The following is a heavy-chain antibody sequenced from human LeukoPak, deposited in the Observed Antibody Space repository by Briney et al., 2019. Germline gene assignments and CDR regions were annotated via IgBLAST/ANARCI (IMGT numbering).Heavy chain of an antibody. D-gene: IGHD5-12*01. J-gene: IGHJ4*02. CDR2: INHSGST. CDR1: GGSFSGYY. V-gene: IGHV4-34*01. Sequence: SETLSLTCAVYGGSFSGYYWSWIRQPPGKGLEWIGEINHSGSTNYNPSLKSRVTISVDTSKNQFSLKLSSMTAADTAVYYRARGDGYNEYYFDYWGQGTLVTVSS. CDR3: ARGDGYNEYYFDY.